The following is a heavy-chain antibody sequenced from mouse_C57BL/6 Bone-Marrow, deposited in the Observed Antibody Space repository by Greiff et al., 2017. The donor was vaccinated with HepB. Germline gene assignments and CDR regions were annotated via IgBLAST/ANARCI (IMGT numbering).Heavy chain of an antibody. CDR3: AREGYDYDGTTWFAY. V-gene: IGHV1-72*01. Sequence: VQLQQPGAELVKPGASVKLSCKASGYTFTSYWMHWVKQRPGRGLEWIGRIDPTSGGTKYNEKFKSKATLTVDKPSSTAYMQLSSLTSEDSAVYYCAREGYDYDGTTWFAYWGQGTLVTVSA. CDR1: GYTFTSYW. J-gene: IGHJ3*01. D-gene: IGHD2-4*01. CDR2: IDPTSGGT.